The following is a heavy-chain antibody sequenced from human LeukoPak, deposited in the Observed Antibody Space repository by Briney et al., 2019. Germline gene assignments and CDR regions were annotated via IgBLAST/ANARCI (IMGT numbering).Heavy chain of an antibody. Sequence: GGSLRLSCAASGLTFSKYSMSWVRQAPGKGLEWVSILSGSGGATYYADSVKGRFTISRDNSKNTLYLQMNSLRAEDTAVYYCAKDRVTIFGVAPPHHWGQGTLVTVSS. V-gene: IGHV3-23*01. CDR3: AKDRVTIFGVAPPHH. CDR2: LSGSGGAT. CDR1: GLTFSKYS. J-gene: IGHJ5*02. D-gene: IGHD3-3*01.